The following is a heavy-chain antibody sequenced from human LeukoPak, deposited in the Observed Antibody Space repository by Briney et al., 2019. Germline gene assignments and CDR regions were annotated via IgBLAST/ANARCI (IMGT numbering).Heavy chain of an antibody. J-gene: IGHJ4*02. CDR1: GGSISSYY. CDR3: ARAGGYSYGYELIIDY. CDR2: IYYSGST. D-gene: IGHD5-18*01. V-gene: IGHV4-59*01. Sequence: SETLSLTCTVSGGSISSYYWSWIRQPPGKGLEWIGYIYYSGSTNYNPSLKSRVTISVDTSKNQFSLKLSSVTAADTAVYYCARAGGYSYGYELIIDYWGQGTPVTVSS.